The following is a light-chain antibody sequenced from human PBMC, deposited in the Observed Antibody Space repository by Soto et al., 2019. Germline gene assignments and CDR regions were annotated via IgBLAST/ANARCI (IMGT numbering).Light chain of an antibody. V-gene: IGLV1-40*01. CDR3: QSYDSSLSGSNWV. CDR1: SSNIGAGYD. CDR2: ANT. J-gene: IGLJ3*02. Sequence: QSVLTQPPSVSGAPGQRVTISCTGSSSNIGAGYDVHWYQQLPGTAPKLLIYANTNRPSGVPDRFSGSKSGTSASLAITGLQAEDEADYCCQSYDSSLSGSNWVFGGGTKVTVL.